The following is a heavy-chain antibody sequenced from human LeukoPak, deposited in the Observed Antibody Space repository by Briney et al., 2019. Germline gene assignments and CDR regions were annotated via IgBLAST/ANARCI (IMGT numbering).Heavy chain of an antibody. Sequence: GGSLRLSCAASGFSFSDYYMSWIRQAPGKGLEWVSYISTSGSSTYYVDSVKGRFTISRDNAKNSLYLQMNNLRAEDTAVYYCASFSGTGLFQHWGQGTLVTVSS. V-gene: IGHV3-11*01. CDR1: GFSFSDYY. CDR3: ASFSGTGLFQH. J-gene: IGHJ1*01. CDR2: ISTSGSST. D-gene: IGHD3-3*01.